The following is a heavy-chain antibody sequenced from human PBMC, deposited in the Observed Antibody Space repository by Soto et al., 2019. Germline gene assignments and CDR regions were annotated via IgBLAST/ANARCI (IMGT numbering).Heavy chain of an antibody. CDR3: ARGWWHDYFGMDV. D-gene: IGHD2-8*02. CDR2: INHSGST. Sequence: SETLALTCAVYGGSFSGYYWSWIRQPPGKGLEWIGEINHSGSTNYNPSLKSRVTISGDTSKNQFSLKLSSVTAADTAVYYCARGWWHDYFGMDVWGHRTTVTVSS. V-gene: IGHV4-34*01. CDR1: GGSFSGYY. J-gene: IGHJ6*02.